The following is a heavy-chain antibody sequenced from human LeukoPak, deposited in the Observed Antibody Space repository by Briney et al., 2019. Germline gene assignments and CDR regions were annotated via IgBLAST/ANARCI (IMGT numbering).Heavy chain of an antibody. J-gene: IGHJ3*02. CDR3: AKDTWSTITRGSFDI. Sequence: GGSLRLSCAASGFTFDDYAMHWVRQAPGKGLEWASGISWNSGSIGYADSVKGRFTISRDNAKNSLYLRMNSLRAEDTALYYCAKDTWSTITRGSFDIWGQGTMVTVSS. CDR2: ISWNSGSI. D-gene: IGHD5-24*01. CDR1: GFTFDDYA. V-gene: IGHV3-9*01.